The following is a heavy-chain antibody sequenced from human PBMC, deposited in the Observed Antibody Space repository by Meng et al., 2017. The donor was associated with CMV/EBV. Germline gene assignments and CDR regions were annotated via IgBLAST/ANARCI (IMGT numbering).Heavy chain of an antibody. CDR3: ARDSHRGILWFGGWFDP. CDR2: ISYDGSNK. Sequence: GGSLRLSCAASGLTFSSYAMHWVRQAPGKGLEWVAVISYDGSNKYYADSVKGRFTISRDNSKNTLYLQMNSLRAEDTAVYYCARDSHRGILWFGGWFDPWGQGTLVTVSS. CDR1: GLTFSSYA. D-gene: IGHD3-10*01. V-gene: IGHV3-30-3*01. J-gene: IGHJ5*02.